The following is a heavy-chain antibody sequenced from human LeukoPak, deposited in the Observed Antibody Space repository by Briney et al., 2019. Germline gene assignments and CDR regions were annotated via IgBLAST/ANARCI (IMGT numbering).Heavy chain of an antibody. Sequence: PSETLSLTCTVSGYSISSGYYWGWIRQPPGKGLEWIGNIYPTGSTYYNPSLKSRVTISVDTSKNQFSLKLSSVTAADTAVYYCARSSESYDRSGYYSYYFDYWGQGTLVTVSS. J-gene: IGHJ4*02. CDR3: ARSSESYDRSGYYSYYFDY. CDR1: GYSISSGYY. CDR2: IYPTGST. D-gene: IGHD3-22*01. V-gene: IGHV4-38-2*02.